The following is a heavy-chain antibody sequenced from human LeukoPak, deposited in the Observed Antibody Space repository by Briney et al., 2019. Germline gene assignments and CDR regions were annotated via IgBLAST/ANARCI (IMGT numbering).Heavy chain of an antibody. CDR2: ISYDGSNK. CDR3: ARDQQSGYYGY. Sequence: PGGSLRLSCAASGFTFSSYAMHWVRQAPGKGLEWVAVISYDGSNKYYADSVKGRFTISRDNSKNTLYLQMNSLRAEDTAVYYCARDQQSGYYGYWGQGTLVTVSS. CDR1: GFTFSSYA. V-gene: IGHV3-30*14. J-gene: IGHJ4*02. D-gene: IGHD3-3*01.